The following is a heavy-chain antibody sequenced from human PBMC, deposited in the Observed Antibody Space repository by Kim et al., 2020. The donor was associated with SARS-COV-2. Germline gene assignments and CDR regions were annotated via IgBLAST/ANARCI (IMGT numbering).Heavy chain of an antibody. D-gene: IGHD6-13*01. J-gene: IGHJ6*02. CDR2: ISSSSSYI. CDR1: GFTFSSYS. V-gene: IGHV3-21*01. Sequence: GGSLRLSCAASGFTFSSYSMNWVRQAPGKGLEWVSSISSSSSYIYYADSVKGRFTISRDNAKNSLYLQMNSLRAEDTAVYYCARDRGAAASDYYYGMDVWGQGTTVTVSS. CDR3: ARDRGAAASDYYYGMDV.